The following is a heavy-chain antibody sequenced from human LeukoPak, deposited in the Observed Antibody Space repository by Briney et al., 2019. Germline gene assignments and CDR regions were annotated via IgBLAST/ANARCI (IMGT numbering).Heavy chain of an antibody. CDR2: INPNSGGT. J-gene: IGHJ3*02. Sequence: ASVKVSCKASGYTFTGYYMHWVRQAPGQGLEWMGWINPNSGGTNYAQKFQGRVTMTRDTSISTAYMELSRLRSDDTAVYYCARDRCSSTSCYYVGDIWGQGTMVTASS. V-gene: IGHV1-2*02. D-gene: IGHD2-2*01. CDR3: ARDRCSSTSCYYVGDI. CDR1: GYTFTGYY.